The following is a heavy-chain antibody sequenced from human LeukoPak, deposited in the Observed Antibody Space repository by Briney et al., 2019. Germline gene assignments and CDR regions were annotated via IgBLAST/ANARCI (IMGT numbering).Heavy chain of an antibody. CDR3: ARPYYYDSSGSYYI. CDR2: INHSGST. CDR1: GGSISSYY. D-gene: IGHD3-22*01. J-gene: IGHJ3*02. Sequence: SETLSLTCTVSGGSISSYYWSWIRQPPGKGLGWIGEINHSGSTNYNPSLKSRVTISVDTSKNQFSLKLSSVTAADTAVYYCARPYYYDSSGSYYIWGQGTMVTVSS. V-gene: IGHV4-34*01.